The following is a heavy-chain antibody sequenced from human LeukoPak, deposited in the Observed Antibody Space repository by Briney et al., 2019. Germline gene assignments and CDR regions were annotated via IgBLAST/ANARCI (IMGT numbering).Heavy chain of an antibody. Sequence: PSETLSLTCAVSGASISGSDWWSWVRQSPGKGLEWIGEIWHSGSTNYNPSLKSRVTISVDTSKNQFSLNLSSVTAADTAVYYGARYGRKWYFDLWGRGTLVTVSS. V-gene: IGHV4-4*02. CDR3: ARYGRKWYFDL. D-gene: IGHD1-26*01. CDR1: GASISGSDW. CDR2: IWHSGST. J-gene: IGHJ2*01.